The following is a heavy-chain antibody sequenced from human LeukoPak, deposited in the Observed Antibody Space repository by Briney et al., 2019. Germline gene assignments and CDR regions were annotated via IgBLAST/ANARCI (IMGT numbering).Heavy chain of an antibody. D-gene: IGHD4-17*01. CDR1: GFTVSSNY. V-gene: IGHV3-53*04. J-gene: IGHJ3*02. CDR3: ARATVATRPDAFDI. Sequence: GGSLRLSCAASGFTVSSNYMSWVRQAPGKGLEWVSVIYSGGSTYYAGSVKGRFTISRHNSKNTLYLQMNSLRAEDTAVYYCARATVATRPDAFDIWGQGTMVTVSS. CDR2: IYSGGST.